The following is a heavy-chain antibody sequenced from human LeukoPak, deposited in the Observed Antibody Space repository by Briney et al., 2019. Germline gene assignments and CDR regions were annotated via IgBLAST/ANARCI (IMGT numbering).Heavy chain of an antibody. J-gene: IGHJ4*02. CDR2: ISSSGRNK. Sequence: GGSLRLSCAASGFTFNNYEMNWVRQAPGKGLEWVSYISSSGRNKYYADSVRGRFTISRDNANNSLYLQMSSLRAEDTGIYYCARDLSGIVATIPFDYWGQGTLVTVSS. CDR1: GFTFNNYE. V-gene: IGHV3-48*03. CDR3: ARDLSGIVATIPFDY. D-gene: IGHD5-12*01.